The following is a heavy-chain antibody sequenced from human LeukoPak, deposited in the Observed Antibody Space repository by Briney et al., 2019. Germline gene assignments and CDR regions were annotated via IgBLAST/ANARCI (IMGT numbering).Heavy chain of an antibody. J-gene: IGHJ5*02. CDR2: IYYSGST. CDR1: GDSIISSSYY. D-gene: IGHD6-6*01. CDR3: SRVARVAARPNWLDP. Sequence: SETLSLTCTVSGDSIISSSYYWGWIRQPPGKGLEWIGSIYYSGSTYYNPSLKSRVTISVDTSKNQFSLKLNSVTAADTAVYYCSRVARVAARPNWLDPWGQGTLVTVSS. V-gene: IGHV4-39*07.